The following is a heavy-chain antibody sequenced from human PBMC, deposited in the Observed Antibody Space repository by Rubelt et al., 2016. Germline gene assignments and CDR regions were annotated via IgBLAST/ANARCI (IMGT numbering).Heavy chain of an antibody. V-gene: IGHV4-39*07. CDR1: GGSISNSSYY. Sequence: QLQLQESGPRLVKPSETLSLTCTASGGSISNSSYYWGWIRQPPGKGLEWIGSIYYSGGTYYNPSLKGRVTISVDTSKKRFSLKLSCVTAADTAVYYCAREVVVTLGNWFDPWGQGTLVTVSS. J-gene: IGHJ5*02. CDR2: IYYSGGT. CDR3: AREVVVTLGNWFDP. D-gene: IGHD3-22*01.